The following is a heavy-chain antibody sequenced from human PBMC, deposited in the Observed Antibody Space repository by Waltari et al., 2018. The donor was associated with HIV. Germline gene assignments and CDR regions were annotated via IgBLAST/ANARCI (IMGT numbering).Heavy chain of an antibody. V-gene: IGHV3-15*01. CDR2: VISRAGGGAR. CDR1: GLSISDAR. D-gene: IGHD2-21*02. J-gene: IGHJ3*01. Sequence: EVQLVESGGGLVKPGGSLRLSCTASGLSISDARRIWVRLAPVRGVMFVSRVISRAGGGAREDAAPVKDRFIFSVDDSKNTLYLQMNSLKADDTSVYYCTASLVTGGFDLWGQGTMVTVSS. CDR3: TASLVTGGFDL.